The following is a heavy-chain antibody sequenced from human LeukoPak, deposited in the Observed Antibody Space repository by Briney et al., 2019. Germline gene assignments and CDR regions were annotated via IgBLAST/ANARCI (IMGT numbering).Heavy chain of an antibody. V-gene: IGHV1-69*13. CDR2: IIPIFGTA. Sequence: AASVKVSCKASGGTFSSYAISWVRQAPGQGLEWMGGIIPIFGTANYAQKFQGRVTITADESTSTAYMELSSLRSEDTAVYYCARIISSQYYYGMDVWGQGTAVTVSS. J-gene: IGHJ6*02. D-gene: IGHD6-6*01. CDR1: GGTFSSYA. CDR3: ARIISSQYYYGMDV.